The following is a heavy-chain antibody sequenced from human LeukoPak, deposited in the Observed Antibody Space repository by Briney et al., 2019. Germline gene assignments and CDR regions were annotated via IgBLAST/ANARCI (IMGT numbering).Heavy chain of an antibody. V-gene: IGHV4-34*01. CDR2: INHSGST. CDR1: GGSFSGYY. D-gene: IGHD3-10*01. CDR3: ARRAGRDYYGSGSYRYYYYYMDV. Sequence: SETLSLTCAVYGGSFSGYYWSWIRQPPGKWLEWTGEINHSGSTNYNPSLKSRVTISVDTSKNQFSLKLSSVTAADTAVYYCARRAGRDYYGSGSYRYYYYYMDVWGKGTTVTISS. J-gene: IGHJ6*03.